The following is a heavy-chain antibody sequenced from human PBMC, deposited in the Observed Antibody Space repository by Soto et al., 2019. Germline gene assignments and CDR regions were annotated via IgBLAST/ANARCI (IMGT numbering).Heavy chain of an antibody. CDR2: IYCSGIT. J-gene: IGHJ4*02. Sequence: LQPLSLTCSVSGGSISSSGDYWSFIRKPLGQGLEWIGNIYCSGITHYNPSLKSRVTISVDTSKPQSSLMLSSVTAADTAVYYCTRHLGSGYEFRYLDYWGQGPLVTVSS. D-gene: IGHD5-12*01. CDR1: GGSISSSGDY. CDR3: TRHLGSGYEFRYLDY. V-gene: IGHV4-39*01.